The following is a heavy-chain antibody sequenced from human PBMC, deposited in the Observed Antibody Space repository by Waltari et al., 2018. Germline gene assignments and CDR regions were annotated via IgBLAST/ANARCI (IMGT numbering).Heavy chain of an antibody. Sequence: QVQLVESGGGVVQPGRSLRLSCAASGFTFSSYGMHWVRKAPGKGLEWVAVISYDGSNKYYADSVKGRFTISRDNSKNTLYLQMNSLRAEDTAVYYCAKDGGEWELRYFDYWGQGTLVTVSS. J-gene: IGHJ4*02. CDR2: ISYDGSNK. V-gene: IGHV3-30*18. CDR3: AKDGGEWELRYFDY. D-gene: IGHD1-26*01. CDR1: GFTFSSYG.